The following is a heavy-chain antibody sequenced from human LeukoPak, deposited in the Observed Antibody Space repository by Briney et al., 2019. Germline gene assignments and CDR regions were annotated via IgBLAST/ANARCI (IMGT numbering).Heavy chain of an antibody. CDR2: INPSGGST. CDR1: GYTFTSYY. V-gene: IGHV1-46*01. J-gene: IGHJ6*02. CDR3: AIRPAASNAYYYYGMDV. D-gene: IGHD2-2*01. Sequence: ASVKVSCKASGYTFTSYYMHWVRQAPGQGLEWMGIINPSGGSTSYAQKFQGRVTMTTDTSTSTAYMELRSLRSDDTAVYYCAIRPAASNAYYYYGMDVWGQGTTVTVSS.